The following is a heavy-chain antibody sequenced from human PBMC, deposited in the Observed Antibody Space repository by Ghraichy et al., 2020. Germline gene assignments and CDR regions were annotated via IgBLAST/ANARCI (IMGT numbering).Heavy chain of an antibody. J-gene: IGHJ6*02. CDR1: GGSIICYY. D-gene: IGHD3-22*01. Sequence: SETLSLTCTVSGGSIICYYWSWIRQPPGKGLEWIGYIYYSGSTNYNPSLKSRVTISVDTSKNQFSLKLSYVLAADTAGYYCSRDKYYESSNYLHGMDVWGQGTTVTVSS. CDR2: IYYSGST. V-gene: IGHV4-59*01. CDR3: SRDKYYESSNYLHGMDV.